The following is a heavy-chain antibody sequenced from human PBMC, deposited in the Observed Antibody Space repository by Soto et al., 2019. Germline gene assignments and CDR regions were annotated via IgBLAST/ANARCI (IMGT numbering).Heavy chain of an antibody. Sequence: GASGRVSCKASVYPVTSYGISWVRQAPGQGLAWMGWISAYNGNTNYAQKLQGRVTMTTDTSTSTAYMELRSLRSDDTAVYYCASSKWGTIFAAGYYYYGMDVWGQGNTVTVSS. V-gene: IGHV1-18*01. J-gene: IGHJ6*02. D-gene: IGHD3-3*01. CDR3: ASSKWGTIFAAGYYYYGMDV. CDR1: VYPVTSYG. CDR2: ISAYNGNT.